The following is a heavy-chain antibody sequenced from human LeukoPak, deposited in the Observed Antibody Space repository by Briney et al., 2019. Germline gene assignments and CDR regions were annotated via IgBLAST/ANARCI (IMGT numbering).Heavy chain of an antibody. J-gene: IGHJ5*02. D-gene: IGHD6-19*01. Sequence: GGSLRLSCAASGFTFSSYAMSWVRQAPGKGLEWVSGIGSDGSSIYYTDSVKGRFTISRDNSNNMLYLQMNSLRAEDTALYYCARPGLTVAGTRWFDPWGRGTLVTVSS. V-gene: IGHV3-23*01. CDR1: GFTFSSYA. CDR3: ARPGLTVAGTRWFDP. CDR2: IGSDGSSI.